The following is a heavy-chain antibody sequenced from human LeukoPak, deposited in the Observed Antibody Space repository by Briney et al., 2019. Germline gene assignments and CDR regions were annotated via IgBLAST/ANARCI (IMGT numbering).Heavy chain of an antibody. D-gene: IGHD3-22*01. CDR1: GVSISSSSYY. CDR3: ARDQEGGDYYDSSGYYRPDY. J-gene: IGHJ4*02. CDR2: IYYSGST. V-gene: IGHV4-39*07. Sequence: SETLSLTCTVSGVSISSSSYYWGWIRQPPGKGLEWIVSIYYSGSTYYNPSLKSRVTISVDTSKNQFSLKLSSVTAADTAVYYCARDQEGGDYYDSSGYYRPDYWGQGTLVTVSS.